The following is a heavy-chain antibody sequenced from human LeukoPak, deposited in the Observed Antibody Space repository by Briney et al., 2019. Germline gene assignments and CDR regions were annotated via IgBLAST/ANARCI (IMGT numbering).Heavy chain of an antibody. CDR3: AKDAQRGFDYSNSLEY. CDR2: IWSDGTEK. CDR1: GFTYSHYG. Sequence: GRSLRLSRAASGFTYSHYGMHWVRQAPGKGLEWEAVIWSDGTEKYYADAVKGRFTISRDNSRNTLYLQMNSLRGEDTAVYYCAKDAQRGFDYSNSLEYWGQGTLVTVSS. J-gene: IGHJ4*02. V-gene: IGHV3-33*06. D-gene: IGHD4-11*01.